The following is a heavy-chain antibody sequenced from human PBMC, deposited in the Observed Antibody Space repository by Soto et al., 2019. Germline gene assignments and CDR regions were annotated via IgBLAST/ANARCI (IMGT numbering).Heavy chain of an antibody. Sequence: LRLSSAASGFTFSSSAMGGVRQARGKGLEWVSAISGSGGSTYYADSVKGRFTISRDNSKNTLYLQMNSLRAEDTAVYYCAKPHFSPYYFMDYWGQGTLVTVSS. CDR2: ISGSGGST. D-gene: IGHD3-3*01. V-gene: IGHV3-23*01. J-gene: IGHJ4*02. CDR3: AKPHFSPYYFMDY. CDR1: GFTFSSSA.